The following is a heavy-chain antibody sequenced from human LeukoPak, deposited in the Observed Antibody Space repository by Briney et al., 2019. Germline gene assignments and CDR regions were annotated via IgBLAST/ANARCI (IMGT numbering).Heavy chain of an antibody. D-gene: IGHD1-1*01. CDR2: IRSSSSTI. CDR1: GFTFSSYS. Sequence: GGSLRLSCAASGFTFSSYSMNWVRQAPGKGLEWVSYIRSSSSTIYYADSVKGRFTISRDNAKNSLYLQMNSLRAEDTAVYYCARDAVQLDPGFYYYYYMDVWGKGTTVTVSS. CDR3: ARDAVQLDPGFYYYYYMDV. J-gene: IGHJ6*03. V-gene: IGHV3-48*01.